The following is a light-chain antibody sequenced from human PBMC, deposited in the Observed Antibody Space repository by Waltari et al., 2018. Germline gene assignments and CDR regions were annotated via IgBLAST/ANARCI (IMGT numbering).Light chain of an antibody. V-gene: IGKV1-8*01. J-gene: IGKJ3*01. CDR1: QGISSY. CDR2: AAS. Sequence: AIRMTQSPSSFSASSRDRVTITCRASQGISSYLAWYQQKPGKAPKLLIYAASTLQSGVPSRFSGSGSGTDFTLTISCLQSEDFATYYCQQYYSYPAIFGPGTKVDIK. CDR3: QQYYSYPAI.